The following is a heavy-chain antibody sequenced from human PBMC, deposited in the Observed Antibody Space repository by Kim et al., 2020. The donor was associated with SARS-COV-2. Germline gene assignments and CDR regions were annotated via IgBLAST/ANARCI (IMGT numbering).Heavy chain of an antibody. D-gene: IGHD3-10*01. CDR3: ARGSFKAGLDF. CDR1: GYTFTGYY. J-gene: IGHJ3*01. CDR2: INPNSGGT. Sequence: ASVKVSCKASGYTFTGYYIHWVRQGPGQGLEWMGRINPNSGGTNHARRFQGRVTMTRDTSISTVYMEVSSLTPDDTVVYYCARGSFKAGLDFWGQGTLVTVSS. V-gene: IGHV1-2*05.